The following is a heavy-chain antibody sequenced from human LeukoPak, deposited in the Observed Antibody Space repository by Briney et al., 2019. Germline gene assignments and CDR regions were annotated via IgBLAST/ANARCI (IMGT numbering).Heavy chain of an antibody. Sequence: PSKTLSLTCTVSGDSISSNSYYWGWIRQPPGKGLEWIGSIYYSGSTYYNPSLKSRVTISVDTSKNQFSLQLSSVTAADTAVYYCARHLGGSSLFNYWGQGTLVTVSS. CDR2: IYYSGST. CDR1: GDSISSNSYY. CDR3: ARHLGGSSLFNY. V-gene: IGHV4-39*01. D-gene: IGHD5-12*01. J-gene: IGHJ4*02.